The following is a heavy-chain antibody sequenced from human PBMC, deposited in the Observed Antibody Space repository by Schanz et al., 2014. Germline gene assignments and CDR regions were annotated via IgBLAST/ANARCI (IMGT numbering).Heavy chain of an antibody. V-gene: IGHV1-18*04. J-gene: IGHJ1*01. CDR2: ISDYNADT. Sequence: QVQLVQSGAEVKKPGASVKVSCKASGYTFTSYGISWVRQAPGQGPEWMGWISDYNADTKYAQKVQGRVTMTPDTSTSTAYMALRSLRSDDTAVYYCAGATYSSSWYGGSEYFQHWGQGTLVTVSS. CDR3: AGATYSSSWYGGSEYFQH. D-gene: IGHD6-13*01. CDR1: GYTFTSYG.